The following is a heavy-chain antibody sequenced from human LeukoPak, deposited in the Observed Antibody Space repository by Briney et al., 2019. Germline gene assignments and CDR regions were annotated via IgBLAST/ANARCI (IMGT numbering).Heavy chain of an antibody. CDR1: GGSLSSYY. J-gene: IGHJ2*01. V-gene: IGHV4-59*01. CDR3: ARSFLGDWYFDF. CDR2: IYYSGSA. Sequence: PSETLSLTCTLSGGSLSSYYWSWIRHPPGMGLEWIGCIYYSGSANYNPSLKSRVTVSVDTSKDQFSLRLISVAAADTVVYYCARSFLGDWYFDFWGRGTLVTVSS. D-gene: IGHD1-26*01.